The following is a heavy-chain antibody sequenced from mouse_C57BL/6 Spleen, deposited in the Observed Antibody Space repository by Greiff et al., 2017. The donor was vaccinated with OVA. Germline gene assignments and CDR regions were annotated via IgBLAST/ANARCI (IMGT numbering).Heavy chain of an antibody. V-gene: IGHV5-9*04. CDR3: ARGYDYDVFFCDY. CDR1: GFTFSSYT. D-gene: IGHD2-4*01. Sequence: VHLVESGGGLVKPGGSLKLSCAASGFTFSSYTMSWVRQTPEKRLEWVATISGGGGNPYYPDSVKGRFTISRDNAKNTLYLQMSILSSEDTALYYCARGYDYDVFFCDYWGQGTTLTVSS. CDR2: ISGGGGNP. J-gene: IGHJ2*01.